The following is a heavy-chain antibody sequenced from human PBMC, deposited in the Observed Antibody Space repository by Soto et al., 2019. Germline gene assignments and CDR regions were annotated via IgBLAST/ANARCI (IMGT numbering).Heavy chain of an antibody. D-gene: IGHD4-17*01. J-gene: IGHJ4*02. CDR2: MYNSGST. Sequence: PSETLSLTCTVSGGSISGYYWIWIRQPPGKGLEWIGYMYNSGSTNYNPALKSRVTISVDTSKNQFSLKLSSVTAADTAVYYCAGSTYGDYVTFDYWGQGTLVTVSS. CDR1: GGSISGYY. V-gene: IGHV4-59*08. CDR3: AGSTYGDYVTFDY.